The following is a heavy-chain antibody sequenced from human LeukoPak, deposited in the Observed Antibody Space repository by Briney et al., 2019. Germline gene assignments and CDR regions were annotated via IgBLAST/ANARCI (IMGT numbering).Heavy chain of an antibody. V-gene: IGHV3-9*01. CDR1: GFTFDDYA. CDR3: ARGLSPSEAYDI. D-gene: IGHD5/OR15-5a*01. CDR2: ISGNSGSI. Sequence: PGRSPRLSCAASGFTFDDYAMHWVRQAPGKGLEWVSGISGNSGSIGYADSVKGRFTISRDNAKNSLYLQMESLRAEDTAVYYCARGLSPSEAYDIWGQGTMVAVSS. J-gene: IGHJ3*02.